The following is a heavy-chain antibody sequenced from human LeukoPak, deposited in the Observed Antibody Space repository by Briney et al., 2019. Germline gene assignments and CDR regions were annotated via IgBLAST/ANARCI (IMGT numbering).Heavy chain of an antibody. D-gene: IGHD3-22*01. CDR1: GFTFNNYI. CDR3: AKDIRGGRYNYDRSGANDYFDY. V-gene: IGHV3-9*01. Sequence: ALRLSCAASGFTFNNYIMNWVRQAPGKGLEWVSGISWNSGSIVYADSVRGRFTISRDNAKNSLYLQMNSLRAEDTALYYCAKDIRGGRYNYDRSGANDYFDYWGQRTLSPSPQ. J-gene: IGHJ4*02. CDR2: ISWNSGSI.